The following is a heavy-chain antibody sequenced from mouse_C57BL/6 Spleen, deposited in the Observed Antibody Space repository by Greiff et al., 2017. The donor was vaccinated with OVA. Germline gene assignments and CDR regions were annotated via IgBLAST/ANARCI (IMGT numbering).Heavy chain of an antibody. CDR2: IDPSDSYT. CDR3: ARGALDY. V-gene: IGHV1-50*01. D-gene: IGHD3-1*01. J-gene: IGHJ2*01. CDR1: GYTFTSYW. Sequence: VKLQQPGAELVKPGASVKLSCKASGYTFTSYWMQWVKQRPGQGLEWIGEIDPSDSYTNYNQKFKVKATLTVDTSSSTAYMQLSSLTSEDSAVYYCARGALDYWGQGTTLTVSS.